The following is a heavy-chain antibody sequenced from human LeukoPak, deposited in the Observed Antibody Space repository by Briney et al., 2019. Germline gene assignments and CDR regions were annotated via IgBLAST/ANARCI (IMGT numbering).Heavy chain of an antibody. J-gene: IGHJ4*02. CDR2: IIPIFGTA. V-gene: IGHV1-69*13. Sequence: SVKVSCKASGGTFSSYAISWVRQAPGQGLEWMGGIIPIFGTANYAQKFQGRVTITADESASTAYMELSSLRSEDTAVYYCARTAGVAVALSLGYWGQGTLVTVSS. CDR3: ARTAGVAVALSLGY. D-gene: IGHD6-19*01. CDR1: GGTFSSYA.